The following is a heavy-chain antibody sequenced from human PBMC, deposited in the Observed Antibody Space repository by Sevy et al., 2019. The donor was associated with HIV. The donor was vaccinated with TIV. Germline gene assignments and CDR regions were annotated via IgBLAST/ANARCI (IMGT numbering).Heavy chain of an antibody. CDR3: AKDGHDFSIYPRWFDP. CDR2: IRFDGSNK. J-gene: IGHJ5*02. CDR1: GFTFSNYG. V-gene: IGHV3-30*02. Sequence: GGCLRLSCVASGFTFSNYGIHWVRQAPGKGLEWVTFIRFDGSNKYYADSVQGRFTISRDNSKNTLYLQMNSLRPEDTPLYYCAKDGHDFSIYPRWFDPWGQGTLVTVSS. D-gene: IGHD4-4*01.